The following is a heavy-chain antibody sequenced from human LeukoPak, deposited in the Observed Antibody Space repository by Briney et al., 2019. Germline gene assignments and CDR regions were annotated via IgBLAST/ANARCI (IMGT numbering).Heavy chain of an antibody. CDR1: GFTFSSYW. V-gene: IGHV3-7*01. D-gene: IGHD2-15*01. CDR3: ARYCSGSCPEYYFDY. CDR2: IKQDGSEK. Sequence: GGSLRLSCAASGFTFSSYWMSWVRQAPGKGLEWVANIKQDGSEKYYVDSVKGRFTISRDNAKNSLYLQMNSLRAEDTAVYYCARYCSGSCPEYYFDYWGQGTLVTVSS. J-gene: IGHJ4*02.